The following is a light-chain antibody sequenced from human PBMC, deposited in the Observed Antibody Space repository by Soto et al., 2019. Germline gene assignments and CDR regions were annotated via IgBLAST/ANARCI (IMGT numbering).Light chain of an antibody. CDR2: DVS. CDR3: SSFTPSTPYV. Sequence: QSALTQPASVSGSPGQSITISCTGTSSDVGAYDYVSWYQQHPGEVPKLMIFDVSDRPSGVSNRFSGSKSGNTASLTISGLQAEDEADYYCSSFTPSTPYVFGTGTKVTVL. V-gene: IGLV2-14*03. CDR1: SSDVGAYDY. J-gene: IGLJ1*01.